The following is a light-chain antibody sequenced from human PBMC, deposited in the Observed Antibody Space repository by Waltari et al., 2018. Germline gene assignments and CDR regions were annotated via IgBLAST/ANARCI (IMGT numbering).Light chain of an antibody. V-gene: IGKV3-20*01. J-gene: IGKJ4*01. CDR2: GAS. CDR3: QQYGRSPPT. CDR1: QSVSSSY. Sequence: EIVLTQSPGTLSLSPGERATLSCRASQSVSSSYLAWYQQKPGQAPRLLIYGASSRATGIPDRFSGSGSATDFTLTSSRLEPDDFTVYYCQQYGRSPPTFGGGTKVEIK.